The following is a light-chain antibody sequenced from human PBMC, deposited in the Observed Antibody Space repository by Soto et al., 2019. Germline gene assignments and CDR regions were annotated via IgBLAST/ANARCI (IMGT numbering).Light chain of an antibody. CDR2: AAS. Sequence: DIEMTQSPSSLSASVGDIVTITCRASQSISSYLNWYQQKPGKAPKLLIYAASSLHSGVPSRFSGSGSGTDFTLTISSLQPEDFANYYCQQSYSTPLTFGGVTKVEIK. CDR3: QQSYSTPLT. J-gene: IGKJ4*01. V-gene: IGKV1-39*01. CDR1: QSISSY.